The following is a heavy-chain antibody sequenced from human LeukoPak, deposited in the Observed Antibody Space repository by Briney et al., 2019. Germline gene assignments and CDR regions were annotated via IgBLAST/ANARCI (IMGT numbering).Heavy chain of an antibody. CDR1: GFTLSSYA. D-gene: IGHD4-23*01. Sequence: GRSLRLSCAASGFTLSSYAMHWVRQAPGKGLEWVAVISYDGSNKYHADSVKGRFTISRDNAKNTLYLQMNSLRVEDTAVYYCARGRPHGNDYWGQGTLVTVSS. J-gene: IGHJ4*02. CDR2: ISYDGSNK. V-gene: IGHV3-30-3*01. CDR3: ARGRPHGNDY.